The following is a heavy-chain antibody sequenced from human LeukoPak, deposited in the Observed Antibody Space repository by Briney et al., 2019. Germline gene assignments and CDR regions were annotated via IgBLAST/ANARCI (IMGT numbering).Heavy chain of an antibody. Sequence: AGGSLRLSCAASGFTFSSYGMHWVRQAPGKGLEWVAFIRFDGSNKYYADPVKGRFTISRDNSKNTLYLQMNSLRAEDTAVYYCAKDLYCSGGSCYFGQGTLVTVSS. CDR1: GFTFSSYG. V-gene: IGHV3-30*02. J-gene: IGHJ4*02. CDR2: IRFDGSNK. D-gene: IGHD2-15*01. CDR3: AKDLYCSGGSCY.